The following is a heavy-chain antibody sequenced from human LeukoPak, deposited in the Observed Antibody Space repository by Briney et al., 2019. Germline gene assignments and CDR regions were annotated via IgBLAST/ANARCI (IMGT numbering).Heavy chain of an antibody. CDR1: GFTVSSNY. J-gene: IGHJ4*02. CDR2: IYSGGST. D-gene: IGHD2-2*01. CDR3: AKDQGSTSFDY. V-gene: IGHV3-66*02. Sequence: GGSLRLSCAASGFTVSSNYMSWVRQAPGKGLEWVSVIYSGGSTYYADSVKGRFTISRDNSKNTLYLQMNSLRAEDTAVYYCAKDQGSTSFDYWGQGTLVTVSS.